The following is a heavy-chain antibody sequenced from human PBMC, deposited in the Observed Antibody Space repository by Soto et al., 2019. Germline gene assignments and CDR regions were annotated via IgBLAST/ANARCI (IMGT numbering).Heavy chain of an antibody. CDR3: VRRAGGAVVWYYDL. J-gene: IGHJ2*01. CDR2: VSGRGGSA. Sequence: EVQLLESGGGLVQRGGSLRLSCAASGFIFNNYAMTWVRQAPGKGLEWVARVSGRGGSAYYADSVKGRLTISRDNSNNPLYLQMTNVRAEDTAVYYCVRRAGGAVVWYYDLWGRGTLVSVFS. V-gene: IGHV3-23*01. CDR1: GFIFNNYA. D-gene: IGHD2-21*01.